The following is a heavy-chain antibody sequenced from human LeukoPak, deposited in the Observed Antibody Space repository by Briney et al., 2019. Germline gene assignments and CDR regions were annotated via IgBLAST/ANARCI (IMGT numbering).Heavy chain of an antibody. CDR2: IYHSGST. D-gene: IGHD3-3*01. CDR1: GYSISSGYY. CDR3: ARSPTYYDFWSGYLH. Sequence: SETLSLTCTVSGYSISSGYYWGWIRQPPGKGLEWIGSIYHSGSTYYNPSLKSRVTISVDTSKNQFSLKLSSVTAADTAVYYCARSPTYYDFWSGYLHWGQGTLVTVSS. V-gene: IGHV4-38-2*02. J-gene: IGHJ4*02.